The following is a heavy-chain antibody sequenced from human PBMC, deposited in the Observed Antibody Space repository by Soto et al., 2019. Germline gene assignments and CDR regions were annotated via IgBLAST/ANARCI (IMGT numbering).Heavy chain of an antibody. CDR3: ARGRYYYDFWSGSYAFDI. CDR1: GYTFTGYY. Sequence: QVQLVQSGAEVKKPGASVKVSCKASGYTFTGYYMHWVRQAPGQGLEWVGWINPNSGGTNYAQKFQGWVTMTRDTSISTAYMELSRLRSDDTAVYYCARGRYYYDFWSGSYAFDIWGQGTMVTVSS. V-gene: IGHV1-2*04. D-gene: IGHD3-3*01. J-gene: IGHJ3*02. CDR2: INPNSGGT.